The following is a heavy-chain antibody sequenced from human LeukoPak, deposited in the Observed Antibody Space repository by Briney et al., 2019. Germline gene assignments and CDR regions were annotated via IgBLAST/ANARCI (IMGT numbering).Heavy chain of an antibody. Sequence: ASQTLSLTCTVSGGSIKTYYWTWIRQPAGKGLEWIGRIHNSGNTNYNPSLKSRVTMSLDTSKNQFSLKLNSLTAADTAVYYCAGVSDQAFDYWGQGTLVTVSS. V-gene: IGHV4-4*07. CDR2: IHNSGNT. CDR3: AGVSDQAFDY. CDR1: GGSIKTYY. J-gene: IGHJ4*02.